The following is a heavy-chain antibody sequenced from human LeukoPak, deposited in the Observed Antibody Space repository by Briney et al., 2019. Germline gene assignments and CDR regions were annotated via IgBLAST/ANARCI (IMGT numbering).Heavy chain of an antibody. V-gene: IGHV1-69*13. J-gene: IGHJ4*02. CDR3: ARDGYSYGHDY. D-gene: IGHD5-18*01. CDR2: IIPIFGTA. CDR1: GGTFSSYA. Sequence: GASVKVSCKAPGGTFSSYAISWVRQAPGQGLEWMGGIIPIFGTANYAQKFQGRVTITADESTSTAYMELSSLRSEDTAVYYCARDGYSYGHDYWGQGTLVTVSS.